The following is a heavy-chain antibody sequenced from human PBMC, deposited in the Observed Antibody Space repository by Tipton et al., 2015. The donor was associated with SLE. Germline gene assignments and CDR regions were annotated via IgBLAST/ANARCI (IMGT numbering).Heavy chain of an antibody. CDR1: GFTFSSYG. CDR3: ASGEDSSSSGYWYFDL. CDR2: ISYDGSNK. Sequence: SLRLSCAASGFTFSSYGMHWVRQAPGKGLEWVAVISYDGSNKYYADSVKGRFTISRDNSKNTLYLQMNSLRAEDTAVYYCASGEDSSSSGYWYFDLWGRGTLVTVSS. D-gene: IGHD6-6*01. J-gene: IGHJ2*01. V-gene: IGHV3-30*03.